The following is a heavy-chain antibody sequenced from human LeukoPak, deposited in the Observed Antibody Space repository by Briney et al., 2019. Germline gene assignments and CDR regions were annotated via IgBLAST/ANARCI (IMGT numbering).Heavy chain of an antibody. CDR3: ARHDCSGGSCYYYGMDV. J-gene: IGHJ6*02. V-gene: IGHV4-59*08. Sequence: PSETLSLTCTVSGGSIGTYYWSWVRQTPGKGLEWMGYFYNGGSTTYNPSLKGRVTISVDTSRNQLSLKLTFVTAADTAIYYCARHDCSGGSCYYYGMDVWGQGTTVTVSS. CDR1: GGSIGTYY. CDR2: FYNGGST. D-gene: IGHD2-15*01.